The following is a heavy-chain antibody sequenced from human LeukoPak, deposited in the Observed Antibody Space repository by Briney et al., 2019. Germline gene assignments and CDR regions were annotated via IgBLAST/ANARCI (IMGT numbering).Heavy chain of an antibody. CDR3: ATDPYYYDSSGYLLDY. D-gene: IGHD3-22*01. J-gene: IGHJ4*02. CDR1: CGTFSSYA. V-gene: IGHV1-69*05. CDR2: IIPIFGTA. Sequence: ASVKVTCKASCGTFSSYAISWVRQAPGQGLEWMGGIIPIFGTANYAQKFQGRVTITTDESTSTAYMELSSLRSEDTAVYYCATDPYYYDSSGYLLDYWGQGTLVTVSS.